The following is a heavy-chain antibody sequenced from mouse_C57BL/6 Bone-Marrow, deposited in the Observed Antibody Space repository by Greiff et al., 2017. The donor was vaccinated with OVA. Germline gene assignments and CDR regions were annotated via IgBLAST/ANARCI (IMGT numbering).Heavy chain of an antibody. Sequence: VQLQQPGAELVKPGASVKMSCKASGYTFTSYWITWVKQRPGQGLEWIGDIYPGSGSTNYNEKFKSKATLTVDTSSSTAYMQLSSLTSEDSAVYYCARDRDYYGSSSEYWGQGTTLTVSS. D-gene: IGHD1-1*01. J-gene: IGHJ2*01. CDR1: GYTFTSYW. V-gene: IGHV1-55*01. CDR3: ARDRDYYGSSSEY. CDR2: IYPGSGST.